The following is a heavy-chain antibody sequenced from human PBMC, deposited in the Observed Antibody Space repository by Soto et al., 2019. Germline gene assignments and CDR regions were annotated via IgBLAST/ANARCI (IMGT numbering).Heavy chain of an antibody. V-gene: IGHV3-30*18. Sequence: QVHLVESGGGVVQPGRSLRLACAVSGFRFSDYGMHWVRQAPGKGLEWVAVISNDGSKKYYGDSVQARFTISRDDSKSTVYVQIDSLKPEDTAVYYCAKTRRGYDMFFYGLDVWGQGTTVTVSS. D-gene: IGHD5-12*01. J-gene: IGHJ6*02. CDR3: AKTRRGYDMFFYGLDV. CDR1: GFRFSDYG. CDR2: ISNDGSKK.